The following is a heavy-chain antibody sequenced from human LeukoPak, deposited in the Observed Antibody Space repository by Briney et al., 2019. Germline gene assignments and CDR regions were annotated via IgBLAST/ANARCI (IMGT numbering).Heavy chain of an antibody. D-gene: IGHD6-13*01. Sequence: PSETLSLTCAVYGGSFSGYYWSWIRQPPGKGLEWIGEINHSGSTNYNPSLKSRVTISVDTSKNQFSLKLSSVTAADTAVYYCARHGIQQLVHLWRWFDPWGQGTLVTVSS. V-gene: IGHV4-34*01. J-gene: IGHJ5*02. CDR2: INHSGST. CDR3: ARHGIQQLVHLWRWFDP. CDR1: GGSFSGYY.